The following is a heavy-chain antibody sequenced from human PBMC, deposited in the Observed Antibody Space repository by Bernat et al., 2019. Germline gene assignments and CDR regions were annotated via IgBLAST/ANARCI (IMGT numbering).Heavy chain of an antibody. V-gene: IGHV3-30-3*01. J-gene: IGHJ4*02. Sequence: QVHLVESGGGVVQPGRSLRLSCAASGFTFRSYTMHWVRQAPGKGLEWVAVISYDGSNKYYADSVKGRFTISRDNSKNTLYLQMNSLRAEDTAVYYCAREAYYDSSGFDYWGQGTLVTVSS. CDR2: ISYDGSNK. CDR1: GFTFRSYT. D-gene: IGHD3-22*01. CDR3: AREAYYDSSGFDY.